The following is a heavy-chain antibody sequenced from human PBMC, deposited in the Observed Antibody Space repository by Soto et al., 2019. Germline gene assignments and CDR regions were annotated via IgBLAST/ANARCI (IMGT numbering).Heavy chain of an antibody. V-gene: IGHV1-3*01. CDR1: GHIFHAYD. J-gene: IGHJ6*02. CDR2: INAGNGNT. D-gene: IGHD3-10*01. Sequence: ASVKVSCKAPGHIFHAYDINWVRRATGQRLEWMGWINAGNGNTKYSQKFQGRVTITRDTSASTAYMELSSLRSEDTAVYYCAREGYGSGSYSGMDVWGQGTTVTVAS. CDR3: AREGYGSGSYSGMDV.